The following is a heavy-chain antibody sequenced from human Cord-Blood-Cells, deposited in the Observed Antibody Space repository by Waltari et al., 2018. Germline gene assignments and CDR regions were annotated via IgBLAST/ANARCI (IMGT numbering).Heavy chain of an antibody. Sequence: QVQLQESGPGLVKPSETLPLTCTVSGGSVSSGSYYWIWIRQPPGKGLEWIGYIYYSWSTNYNPSLKSRVTISVDTSKNQFSLKLSSVTAADTAVYYCARYPGDFAFDIWGQGTMVTVSS. V-gene: IGHV4-61*01. J-gene: IGHJ3*02. CDR2: IYYSWST. D-gene: IGHD7-27*01. CDR3: ARYPGDFAFDI. CDR1: GGSVSSGSYY.